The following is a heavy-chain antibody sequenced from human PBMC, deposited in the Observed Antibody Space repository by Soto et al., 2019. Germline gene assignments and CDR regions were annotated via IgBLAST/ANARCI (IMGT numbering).Heavy chain of an antibody. V-gene: IGHV1-18*01. CDR1: GYSFHNSG. J-gene: IGHJ5*01. Sequence: QVQLVQSGPELKKPGASVKVSCKTSGYSFHNSGISWVRQAPGQGLEWMGWISVLNGYAHYGQKFQGRVIMTADTVTSTAYMELRGLRYDDTAMYYCSKNGTTWFASWGQGTPVTVSS. CDR3: SKNGTTWFAS. D-gene: IGHD1-1*01. CDR2: ISVLNGYA.